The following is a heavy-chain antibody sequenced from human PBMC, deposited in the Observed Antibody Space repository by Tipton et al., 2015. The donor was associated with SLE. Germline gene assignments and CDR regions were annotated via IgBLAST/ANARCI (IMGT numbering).Heavy chain of an antibody. V-gene: IGHV3-33*01. Sequence: SLRLSCAASGFTFSSYGMHWVRQAPGKGLEWVAVIWYDGSNKYYADSVKGRFTISRDNSKNTLYLQMNSLRTEDTAVYYCTRDVTTVTTGFDYWGQGTLVTVSS. J-gene: IGHJ4*02. D-gene: IGHD4-11*01. CDR3: TRDVTTVTTGFDY. CDR1: GFTFSSYG. CDR2: IWYDGSNK.